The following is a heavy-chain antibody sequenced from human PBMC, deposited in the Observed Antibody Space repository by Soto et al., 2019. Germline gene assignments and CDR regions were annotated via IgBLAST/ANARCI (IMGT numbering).Heavy chain of an antibody. CDR2: IIPIFGTA. J-gene: IGHJ6*02. CDR3: ARSGDCSSTSCYTGYYYYYGMDV. CDR1: GGTFSSYA. V-gene: IGHV1-69*06. D-gene: IGHD2-2*01. Sequence: WASVKVSCKASGGTFSSYAISWVRQAPGQGLEWMGGIIPIFGTANYAQKFQGRVTITADKSTSTAYMELSSLRSEDTAVYYCARSGDCSSTSCYTGYYYYYGMDVWGQGTTVTVSS.